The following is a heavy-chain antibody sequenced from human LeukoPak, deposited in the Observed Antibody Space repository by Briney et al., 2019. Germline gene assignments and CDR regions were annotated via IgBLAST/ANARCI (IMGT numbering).Heavy chain of an antibody. Sequence: GGSLRLSCAASGFTFSSYAMHWVRQAPGKGLEWVAVISYDGSNKYYADSVKGRFTISRDNSKNTLYLQMNSLRAEDTAVYYCARDWGYTSSSRSWFDPWGQGTLVTVSS. CDR1: GFTFSSYA. D-gene: IGHD6-13*01. J-gene: IGHJ5*02. CDR2: ISYDGSNK. V-gene: IGHV3-30-3*01. CDR3: ARDWGYTSSSRSWFDP.